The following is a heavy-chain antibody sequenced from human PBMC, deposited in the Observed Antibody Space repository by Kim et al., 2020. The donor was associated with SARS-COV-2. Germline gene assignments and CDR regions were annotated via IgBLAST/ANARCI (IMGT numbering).Heavy chain of an antibody. CDR1: GYTFTSYY. J-gene: IGHJ3*02. CDR2: INPSGGST. Sequence: ASVKVSCKASGYTFTSYYMHWVRQAPGQGLEWMGIINPSGGSTSYAQKFQGRVTMTRDTSTSTVYMELSSLRSEDTAVYYCAREEINDSGSQNDAFDIWGQGTMVTVSS. D-gene: IGHD4-17*01. CDR3: AREEINDSGSQNDAFDI. V-gene: IGHV1-46*01.